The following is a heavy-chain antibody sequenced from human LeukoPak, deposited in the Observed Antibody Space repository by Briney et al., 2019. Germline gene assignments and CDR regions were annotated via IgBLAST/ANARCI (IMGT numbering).Heavy chain of an antibody. CDR2: INHSGST. D-gene: IGHD3-10*01. CDR3: ARRSSSYTRGPRDLEFDY. CDR1: GFTFTNAW. Sequence: PGGSLRLSCEASGFTFTNAWMNWVRQAPGKGPEWIGEINHSGSTNYNPSLKSRVTISVDTSKNQFSLKLSSVTAADTAVYYCARRSSSYTRGPRDLEFDYWGQGTLVTVSS. J-gene: IGHJ4*02. V-gene: IGHV4-34*01.